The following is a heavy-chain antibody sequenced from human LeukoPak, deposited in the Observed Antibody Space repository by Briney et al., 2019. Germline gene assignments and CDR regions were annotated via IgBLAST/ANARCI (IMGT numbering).Heavy chain of an antibody. J-gene: IGHJ5*02. CDR1: GYIFINYG. CDR2: ISVYNGNT. Sequence: GASVKVSCKASGYIFINYGISWVQQAPGQGLEWMGWISVYNGNTKYAEKFQGRLTMTTDTSTSTAYMELRSLRSDDTAVYYCARDRHYDASTVFDPWGQGTLVTVSS. CDR3: ARDRHYDASTVFDP. D-gene: IGHD3-3*01. V-gene: IGHV1-18*01.